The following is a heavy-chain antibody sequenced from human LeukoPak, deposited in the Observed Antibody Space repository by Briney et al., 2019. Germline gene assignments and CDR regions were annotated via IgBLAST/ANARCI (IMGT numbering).Heavy chain of an antibody. J-gene: IGHJ3*02. Sequence: SETLSLTCTVSGGSISSYYWGWIRQPPGKGLEWIGSIYYSGDTYYNPSLKSRVTISVDTSKSQFSLKLSSVTAADTAVYYCARRLDYGDSRDGFDIWGQGTMVTVSS. CDR2: IYYSGDT. V-gene: IGHV4-39*07. CDR1: GGSISSYY. CDR3: ARRLDYGDSRDGFDI. D-gene: IGHD4-17*01.